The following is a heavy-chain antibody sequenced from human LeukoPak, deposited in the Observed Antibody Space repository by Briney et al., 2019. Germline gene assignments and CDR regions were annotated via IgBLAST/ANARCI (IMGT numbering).Heavy chain of an antibody. Sequence: GASVKVSCKASGYTFTGYYMHWVRQAPGQGLEWMGWINPNSGGTNYAQKFQGRVTMTRDASISTAYMELSRLRSDDTAVYYCASSCTNGVCTRNYYYYMDVWGKGTTATVSS. CDR2: INPNSGGT. CDR3: ASSCTNGVCTRNYYYYMDV. CDR1: GYTFTGYY. J-gene: IGHJ6*03. D-gene: IGHD2-8*01. V-gene: IGHV1-2*02.